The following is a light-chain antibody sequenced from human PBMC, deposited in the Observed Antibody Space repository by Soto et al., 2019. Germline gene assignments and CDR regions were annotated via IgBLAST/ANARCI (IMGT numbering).Light chain of an antibody. CDR3: QHRSNWPLT. CDR1: QSVSTS. V-gene: IGKV3-11*01. CDR2: DAF. J-gene: IGKJ4*01. Sequence: ELVLTPSPATLSLSPGERASLSCRASQSVSTSLAWSQQKPGQPPRLLIYDAFNRATGFPARSSGSGSGTDFTPTIRSLAPPDFAGYYCQHRSNWPLTVGGGNTVDLK.